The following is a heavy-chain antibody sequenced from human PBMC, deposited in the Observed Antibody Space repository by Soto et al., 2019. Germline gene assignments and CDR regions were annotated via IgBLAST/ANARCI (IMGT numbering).Heavy chain of an antibody. CDR1: GFPFNTYA. V-gene: IGHV3-48*02. Sequence: DVQLVESGGGLVQPGGSLRLSCAASGFPFNTYAMHWVRQAPGKGLEWISHINSASTTTFHADSVKGRFTVSRDNAENSLYLQMSSLRHEDTAVYYCARDLSHWGQGTLVTVSS. CDR2: INSASTTT. J-gene: IGHJ4*02. CDR3: ARDLSH.